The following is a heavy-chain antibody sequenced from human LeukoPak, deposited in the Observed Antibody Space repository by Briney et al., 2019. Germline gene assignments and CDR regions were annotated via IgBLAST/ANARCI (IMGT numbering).Heavy chain of an antibody. V-gene: IGHV3-9*01. D-gene: IGHD3-10*01. CDR1: GFTFDDYA. CDR2: ISWNSGTI. J-gene: IGHJ4*02. CDR3: AKDSGPMVRGGAFDY. Sequence: ALRLSCAASGFTFDDYAIHWVRQPPGKGLEWVSGISWNSGTIGYADSVKGRFTISRDNAKNSLYLQMNSLRAEDTALYYCAKDSGPMVRGGAFDYWGQGTLVTVSS.